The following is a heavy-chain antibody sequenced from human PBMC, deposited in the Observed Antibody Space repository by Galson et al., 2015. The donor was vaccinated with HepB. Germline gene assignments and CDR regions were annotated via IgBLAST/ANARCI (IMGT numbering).Heavy chain of an antibody. CDR1: GFTVSYNY. CDR3: VRDRADGYFDWFPAH. D-gene: IGHD3-9*01. V-gene: IGHV3-53*04. J-gene: IGHJ1*01. Sequence: SLRLSCAVSGFTVSYNYMSWVRQAPGKGLEWVSIIYNDDNTNYADTVKGRFTVSRHNSMNTMYLQMNGLRTEDTAVYFCVRDRADGYFDWFPAHWGQGTLVTVSS. CDR2: IYNDDNT.